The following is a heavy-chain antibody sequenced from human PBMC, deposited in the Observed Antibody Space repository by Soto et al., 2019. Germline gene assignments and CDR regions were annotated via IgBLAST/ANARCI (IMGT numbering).Heavy chain of an antibody. CDR1: GGSITRGGYY. CDR3: ARDPAP. J-gene: IGHJ5*02. CDR2: IYNSGTT. V-gene: IGHV4-31*03. Sequence: QVQLQDSGPGLVKPSETLSLTCTVSGGSITRGGYYWSWIRQHPGKGLEWIGYIYNSGTTYYTPSLKSGVTISVDTSKNQSSLKLTSVTAADTAVYYWARDPAPWGQGTLFTVAA.